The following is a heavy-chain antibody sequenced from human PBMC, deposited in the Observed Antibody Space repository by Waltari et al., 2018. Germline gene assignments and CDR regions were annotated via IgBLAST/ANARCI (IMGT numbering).Heavy chain of an antibody. CDR3: ARGIWQQLAHFDS. V-gene: IGHV4-39*01. CDR2: IYFTGST. J-gene: IGHJ4*02. CDR1: GTSVTTTNYF. D-gene: IGHD6-13*01. Sequence: QLHLQLSGPGLVKPSETLSLTCAVSGTSVTTTNYFWDWIRQPPGKGLEWIGRIYFTGSTDYNPSLKSRVTISIDTSTNQFSLNLRSVTAADTAVYYCARGIWQQLAHFDSWGQGTLVTVSS.